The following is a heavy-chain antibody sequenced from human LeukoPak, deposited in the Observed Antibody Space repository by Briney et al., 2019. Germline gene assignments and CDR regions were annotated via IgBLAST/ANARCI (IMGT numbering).Heavy chain of an antibody. CDR1: GFNFIYYS. CDR2: ISSSSGYL. Sequence: GGSLRLSCAASGFNFIYYSMKWVRQAPGKGLEWVSSISSSSGYLYYADSVEGRFTISRDNAKNSLYLQMNSLRAEDTAVYYCARLNSNLFDYWGQGTLVTVSS. J-gene: IGHJ4*02. V-gene: IGHV3-21*01. CDR3: ARLNSNLFDY. D-gene: IGHD1-1*01.